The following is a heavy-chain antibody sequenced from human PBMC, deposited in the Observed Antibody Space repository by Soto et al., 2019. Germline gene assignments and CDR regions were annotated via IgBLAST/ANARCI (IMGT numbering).Heavy chain of an antibody. J-gene: IGHJ5*02. CDR1: GGSISSSNW. D-gene: IGHD6-13*01. CDR3: ARVCSRMAAAGSLGFDP. Sequence: SETLSLTCAVSGGSISSSNWWSWVRQPPGKGLEWIGEIYDSGSTNYNPSLKSRVTISVDKSKNQFSLKLSSVTAADTAVYYCARVCSRMAAAGSLGFDPWGQGTLVTVSS. V-gene: IGHV4-4*02. CDR2: IYDSGST.